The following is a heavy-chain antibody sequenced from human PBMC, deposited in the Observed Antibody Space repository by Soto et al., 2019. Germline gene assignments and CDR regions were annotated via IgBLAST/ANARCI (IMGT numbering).Heavy chain of an antibody. V-gene: IGHV1-8*01. J-gene: IGHJ3*02. D-gene: IGHD2-15*01. CDR3: ASGYCSGGSCYSALGDAFDI. CDR1: GYTFTSYD. Sequence: ASVKVSCKASGYTFTSYDINWVRQATGQGLEWMGWMNPNSGNTGYAQKFQGRVTMTRNTSISTAYMELSSLRSEDTAVYYCASGYCSGGSCYSALGDAFDIWGQRTMVTVS. CDR2: MNPNSGNT.